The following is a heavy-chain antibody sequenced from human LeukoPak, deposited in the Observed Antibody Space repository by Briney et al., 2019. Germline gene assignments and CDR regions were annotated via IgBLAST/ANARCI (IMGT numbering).Heavy chain of an antibody. CDR2: IYYSGST. CDR3: ARSEGLYYFDY. J-gene: IGHJ4*02. V-gene: IGHV4-59*01. Sequence: KPSETLSLTCTVSGGSISSYYWSWIRQPPGKGLEWIGYIYYSGSTNYNPSLKSRVTISIDTSKNQFSLKLSSVTAADTAVYYCARSEGLYYFDYWGQGTLVTVSS. CDR1: GGSISSYY.